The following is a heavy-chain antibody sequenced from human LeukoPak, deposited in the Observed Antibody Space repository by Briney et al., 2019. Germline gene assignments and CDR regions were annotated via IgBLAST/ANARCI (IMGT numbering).Heavy chain of an antibody. CDR2: MNLDGSEK. Sequence: GGSLRLSCVASGFTFSGYWMSWVRQAPGKRLEWVANMNLDGSEKYCVDSMKGRFTISRDNAKNSLYLQMNSLSIEDTAVYYCVTRRGDFWGQGTLVTVSS. V-gene: IGHV3-7*01. CDR3: VTRRGDF. J-gene: IGHJ4*02. CDR1: GFTFSGYW. D-gene: IGHD3-16*01.